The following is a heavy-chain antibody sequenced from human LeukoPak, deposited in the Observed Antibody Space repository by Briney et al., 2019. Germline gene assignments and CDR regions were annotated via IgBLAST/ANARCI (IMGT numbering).Heavy chain of an antibody. V-gene: IGHV3-33*01. J-gene: IGHJ4*02. CDR1: GFTFSSYG. CDR2: IWYDGSNN. CDR3: AGDDGDLSRLDY. D-gene: IGHD4-17*01. Sequence: GGSLRLSCAASGFTFSSYGMHWVRQAPGKGLEWVAVIWYDGSNNYYADSVKGRFTISRDNSNNTLYLQMNSLRAEDTAVYYCAGDDGDLSRLDYWGQGTLVTVSS.